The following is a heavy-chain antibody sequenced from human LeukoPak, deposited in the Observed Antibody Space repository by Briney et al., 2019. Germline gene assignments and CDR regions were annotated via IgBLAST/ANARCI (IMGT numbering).Heavy chain of an antibody. V-gene: IGHV1-8*03. CDR3: ARGRSMAYPYYFEY. D-gene: IGHD5-24*01. CDR2: RNLNSDST. Sequence: ASVKLSCKASGYTFTIYDINWVRQATGQGLGWMGWRNLNSDSTGYAKKFLRRVTITKNTSISTANMELSSQRSEDTAVYYCARGRSMAYPYYFEYWGQGTLVTVSS. J-gene: IGHJ4*02. CDR1: GYTFTIYD.